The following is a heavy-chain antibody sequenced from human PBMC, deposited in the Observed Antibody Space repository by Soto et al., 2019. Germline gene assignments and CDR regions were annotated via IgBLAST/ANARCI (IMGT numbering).Heavy chain of an antibody. CDR1: GGTFSSYA. V-gene: IGHV1-69*01. J-gene: IGHJ6*02. CDR2: IIPIFGTA. Sequence: QVQLVQSGAEVKKPGSSVKVSCKASGGTFSSYAISWLRQAPGQGLEWMGGIIPIFGTANYAQKFQGRVTITADESTSTAYLELSSVRSEDTAVYYCLFRSGAGRYYYYGMCVWGQGTTVTVS. D-gene: IGHD3-10*01. CDR3: LFRSGAGRYYYYGMCV.